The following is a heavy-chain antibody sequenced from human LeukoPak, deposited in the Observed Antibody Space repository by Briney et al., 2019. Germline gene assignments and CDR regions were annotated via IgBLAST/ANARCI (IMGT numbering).Heavy chain of an antibody. CDR1: GFTFSDHY. D-gene: IGHD1-26*01. V-gene: IGHV3-72*01. CDR3: ARRSNSYYTFDY. Sequence: PGGSLRLSCAASGFTFSDHYMDWVRQAPGKGLEWLARSRDKAKSYSTEHAASVKGRFTISRDNSKNSLYLQMNSLKTEDTVEYYCARRSNSYYTFDYWGQGTLVTVSS. CDR2: SRDKAKSYST. J-gene: IGHJ4*02.